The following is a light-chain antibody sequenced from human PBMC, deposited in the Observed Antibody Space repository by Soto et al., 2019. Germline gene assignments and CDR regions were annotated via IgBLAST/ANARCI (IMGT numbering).Light chain of an antibody. V-gene: IGKV3-11*01. J-gene: IGKJ3*01. CDR1: QNIDNF. CDR2: DAS. CDR3: QLRYTLIT. Sequence: EIVLRQSPATLSMSPGERATLSCRASQNIDNFLVWYQQKPGQAPRLLIYDASKRATGIPARFSGSGSGTDFTLTISSLEPEDFAVYYCQLRYTLITFGPGTKVDIK.